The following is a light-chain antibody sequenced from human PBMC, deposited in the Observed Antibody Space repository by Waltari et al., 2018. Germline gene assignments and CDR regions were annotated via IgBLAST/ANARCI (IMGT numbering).Light chain of an antibody. Sequence: DIQMTQSPSSLSASVGDRFTITCRASQSISSYLNWYQQKPGKAPTLLIYGASSLQSGVPSRFSGSGSGTDFTLTISSLQPEDFATYYCQQSFHTPLTFGGGTKVEIK. CDR1: QSISSY. V-gene: IGKV1-39*01. J-gene: IGKJ4*01. CDR2: GAS. CDR3: QQSFHTPLT.